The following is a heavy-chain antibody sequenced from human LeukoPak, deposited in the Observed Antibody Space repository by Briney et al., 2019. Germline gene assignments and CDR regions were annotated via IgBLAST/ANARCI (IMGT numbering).Heavy chain of an antibody. CDR1: GFTFSSYA. D-gene: IGHD3-22*01. J-gene: IGHJ1*01. CDR3: AKVLRSSGYYYVLTIEYFQH. Sequence: PGGSLRLSCAASGFTFSSYAMSWVRQAPGKGLEWVSAISGSGGSTYYADSVKGRFTISRDNSKNTLYLQMNSLRAEDTAVYYCAKVLRSSGYYYVLTIEYFQHWGQGTLVTVSS. V-gene: IGHV3-23*01. CDR2: ISGSGGST.